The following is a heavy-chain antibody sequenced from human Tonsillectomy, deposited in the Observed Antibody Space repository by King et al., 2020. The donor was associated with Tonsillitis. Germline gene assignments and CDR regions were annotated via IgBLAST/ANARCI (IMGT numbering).Heavy chain of an antibody. D-gene: IGHD3-10*01. CDR1: GGSISSSSYY. Sequence: LQLQESGPGLVKPSETLSLTCTVSGGSISSSSYYWGWIRQPPGKGLEWIGSIYYSGSTYYNPSLKSRVTISVDTSKNQFSLKLSSVTAADTAVYYCARRGYYYGSGSFHSYYIDYWGQGTLVTVSS. V-gene: IGHV4-39*07. CDR3: ARRGYYYGSGSFHSYYIDY. J-gene: IGHJ4*02. CDR2: IYYSGST.